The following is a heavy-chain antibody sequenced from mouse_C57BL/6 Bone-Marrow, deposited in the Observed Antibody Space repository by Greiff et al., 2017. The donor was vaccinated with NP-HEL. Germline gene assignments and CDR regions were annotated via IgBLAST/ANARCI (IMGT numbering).Heavy chain of an antibody. CDR3: ARWGYYYGSSPLFAY. J-gene: IGHJ3*01. Sequence: VQLQQSGAELARPGASVKMSCKASGYTFTSYTMHWVKQRPGQGLEWIGYINPSSGYTKYNQKFKDKATLTADKSSSTAYMQLSSLTSDDAAVYYCARWGYYYGSSPLFAYWGQGTLVTVSA. CDR1: GYTFTSYT. V-gene: IGHV1-4*01. D-gene: IGHD1-1*01. CDR2: INPSSGYT.